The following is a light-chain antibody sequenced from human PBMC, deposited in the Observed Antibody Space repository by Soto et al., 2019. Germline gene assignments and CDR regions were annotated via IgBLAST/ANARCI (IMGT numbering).Light chain of an antibody. Sequence: DIQMTQSPSTLSASVGDRVTITCRASQSISSWLAWYQQKPGKAPKLLIYDASSLESGVPSRFSGSGSGTDFTLTISGLQPDDFATYYCQQYNTYSPIFGPGTKVDIK. CDR2: DAS. CDR3: QQYNTYSPI. CDR1: QSISSW. V-gene: IGKV1-5*01. J-gene: IGKJ3*01.